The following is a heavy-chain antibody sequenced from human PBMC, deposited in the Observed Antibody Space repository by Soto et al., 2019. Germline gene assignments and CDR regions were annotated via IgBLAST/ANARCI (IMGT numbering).Heavy chain of an antibody. D-gene: IGHD6-19*01. CDR3: ARSYSGWYATYGMDV. CDR2: IIPIFGTA. Sequence: ASVKVSCKASGGTFSSYAISWVRQAPGQGLEWMGGIIPIFGTANYAQKFQGRVTITADESTSTAYMELSSLRSEDTAVYYCARSYSGWYATYGMDVWGQGTTVTVSS. CDR1: GGTFSSYA. J-gene: IGHJ6*02. V-gene: IGHV1-69*13.